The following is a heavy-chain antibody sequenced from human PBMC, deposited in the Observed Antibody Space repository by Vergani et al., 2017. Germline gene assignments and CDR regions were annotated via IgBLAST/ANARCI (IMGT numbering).Heavy chain of an antibody. Sequence: EVQLVESGGGIVKPGGSLRLSCVASGFSFRNAWMNWVRRTPGKGLEWVGRIKSTFDRGTTDYAAAVKGRFTFSRDDSKNTLFLQMNGLKTEDIGVYYCTTDXRYCGDGSCYWLRDLHYYGMDVWGQGTSVTVSS. D-gene: IGHD2-21*01. CDR1: GFSFRNAW. V-gene: IGHV3-15*07. J-gene: IGHJ6*02. CDR3: TTDXRYCGDGSCYWLRDLHYYGMDV. CDR2: IKSTFDRGTT.